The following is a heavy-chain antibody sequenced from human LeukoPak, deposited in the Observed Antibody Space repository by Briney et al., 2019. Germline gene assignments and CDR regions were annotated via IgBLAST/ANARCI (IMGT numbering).Heavy chain of an antibody. J-gene: IGHJ1*01. D-gene: IGHD1-26*01. Sequence: SETLSLTCTVSGGSISSYYWSWIRQPPGKGLEWIGYIYYSGSTNYNPSLKSRVTISVDTSKNQFSLKLSSVTAADTAVYYCARLPIMVGAPRHFQDWGQGTLVIVSS. CDR1: GGSISSYY. V-gene: IGHV4-59*08. CDR2: IYYSGST. CDR3: ARLPIMVGAPRHFQD.